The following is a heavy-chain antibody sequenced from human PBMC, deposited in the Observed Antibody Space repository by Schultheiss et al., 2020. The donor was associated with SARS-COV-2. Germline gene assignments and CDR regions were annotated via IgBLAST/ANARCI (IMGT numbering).Heavy chain of an antibody. V-gene: IGHV1-69*10. J-gene: IGHJ6*02. CDR2: IIPILGSP. Sequence: PVKVSCKASGGTFSSYAISWVRQAPGQGLEWKGGIIPILGSPNYAQKFQGRVTITADKSTSTAYMELRSLRSDDTAVYYCARTYDFFSRYGMDVWGQGTTVTVSS. D-gene: IGHD3-3*01. CDR3: ARTYDFFSRYGMDV. CDR1: GGTFSSYA.